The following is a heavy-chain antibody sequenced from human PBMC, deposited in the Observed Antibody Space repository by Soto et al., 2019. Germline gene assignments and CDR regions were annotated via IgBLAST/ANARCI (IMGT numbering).Heavy chain of an antibody. Sequence: SVKVSCKASGGTFSSYAISWVRQAPGQGLEWMGGIIPIFGTANYAQKFQGRVTITADESTSTAYMELSSLRSEDTAVYYCAREVLAGEAPYFDYWGQGTLVTVSS. CDR2: IIPIFGTA. J-gene: IGHJ4*02. V-gene: IGHV1-69*13. D-gene: IGHD7-27*01. CDR3: AREVLAGEAPYFDY. CDR1: GGTFSSYA.